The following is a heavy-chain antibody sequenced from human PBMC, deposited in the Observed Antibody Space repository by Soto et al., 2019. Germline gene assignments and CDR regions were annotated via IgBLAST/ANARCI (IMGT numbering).Heavy chain of an antibody. D-gene: IGHD3-10*01. J-gene: IGHJ6*02. V-gene: IGHV4-31*03. CDR2: IHYSGAT. CDR1: GGSISTSFYY. Sequence: NPSETLSLTCTVSGGSISTSFYYWSWIRQVPGKGPEWMGYIHYSGATHYNPSLKSRLTISLDASKNQFSLRLSSVTAADTAVYFCARDRGHHVSAISRTYGMDVWGQGTTVTVSS. CDR3: ARDRGHHVSAISRTYGMDV.